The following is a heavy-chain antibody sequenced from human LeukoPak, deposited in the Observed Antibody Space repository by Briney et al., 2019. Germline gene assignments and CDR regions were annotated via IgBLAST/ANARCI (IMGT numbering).Heavy chain of an antibody. CDR3: ARGPRQNSSSYV. Sequence: PSETLSLTCAVYGGSFSGYYWSWIRQPPGKGLEWIGEINHSGSTNYNPSLKSRVTISVDTSKNQFSLKLSSVTAADTAVYYCARGPRQNSSSYVWGQGTLVNVSS. V-gene: IGHV4-34*01. CDR2: INHSGST. J-gene: IGHJ4*02. D-gene: IGHD6-19*01. CDR1: GGSFSGYY.